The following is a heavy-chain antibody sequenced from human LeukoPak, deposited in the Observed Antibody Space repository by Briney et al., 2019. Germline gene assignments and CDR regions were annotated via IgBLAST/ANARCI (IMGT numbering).Heavy chain of an antibody. CDR2: INPNSGGT. Sequence: ASVKVSCKASGYTFTGYYMHWVRQAPGQGLEWMGWINPNSGGTNYAQKFQGRVTMTRDTSISTAYMELSRLRSDDTAVYYCAREGNDILTGQIGNWFDPWGQGTLVTVSS. V-gene: IGHV1-2*02. CDR1: GYTFTGYY. CDR3: AREGNDILTGQIGNWFDP. J-gene: IGHJ5*02. D-gene: IGHD3-9*01.